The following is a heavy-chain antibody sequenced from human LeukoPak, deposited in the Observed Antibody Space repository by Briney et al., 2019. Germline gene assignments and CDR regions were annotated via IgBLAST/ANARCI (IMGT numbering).Heavy chain of an antibody. J-gene: IGHJ4*02. D-gene: IGHD3-10*01. CDR1: GFTFSSYW. CDR2: INSDGGST. CDR3: AAHYVSGSYGPIASPGLNY. V-gene: IGHV3-74*01. Sequence: PGGSLRLSCAASGFTFSSYWMHWVRQAPGKGLVWVSRINSDGGSTGYADSVKGRFTTSRDNAQNTLYLQMNSLRAEDTAVYYCAAHYVSGSYGPIASPGLNYWGQGTLVTVSS.